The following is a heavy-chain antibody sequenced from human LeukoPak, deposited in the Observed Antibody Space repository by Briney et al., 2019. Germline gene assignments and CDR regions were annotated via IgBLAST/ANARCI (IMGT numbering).Heavy chain of an antibody. CDR1: GFTFSSYA. J-gene: IGHJ4*02. CDR2: ISGSGGST. CDR3: AKGPFYDFWSGYYYFDY. Sequence: GGSLRLSCAASGFTFSSYAMSWVRQAPGKGLEWVSAISGSGGSTYYADSVKGRFTISRDNSKNTVYLQMNSLRAEDTAVYYCAKGPFYDFWSGYYYFDYWGQGTLVTVSS. V-gene: IGHV3-23*01. D-gene: IGHD3-3*01.